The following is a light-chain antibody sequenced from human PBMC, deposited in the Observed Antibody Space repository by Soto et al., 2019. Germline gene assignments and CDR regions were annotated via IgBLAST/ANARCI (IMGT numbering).Light chain of an antibody. CDR3: CSYAGGSTSV. CDR2: EGN. CDR1: SSDVGNYNL. V-gene: IGLV2-23*01. Sequence: QSALTQPASMSGSPGQSITISCTGTSSDVGNYNLVSWYQQHPGKAPKLMIYEGNKRPSGVSIRFSGSKSGNTASLTISGLQAEDEADYYCCSYAGGSTSVFGTGTKLTVL. J-gene: IGLJ1*01.